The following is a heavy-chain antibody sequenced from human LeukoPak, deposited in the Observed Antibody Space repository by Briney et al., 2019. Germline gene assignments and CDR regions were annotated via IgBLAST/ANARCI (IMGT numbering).Heavy chain of an antibody. J-gene: IGHJ5*02. Sequence: SETLSLTCTVSGGSINNYYWSWVRQPPGKGLEWIGYIYYSGSTNYNPSLKSRVPISVDTSKNQFSLKMSSVTAADTAVYYCARARDGHINNWFDPWGQGTLVIVSS. V-gene: IGHV4-59*01. D-gene: IGHD5-24*01. CDR2: IYYSGST. CDR1: GGSINNYY. CDR3: ARARDGHINNWFDP.